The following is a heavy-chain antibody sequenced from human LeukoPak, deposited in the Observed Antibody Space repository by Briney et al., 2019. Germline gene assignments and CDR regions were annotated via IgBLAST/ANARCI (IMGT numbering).Heavy chain of an antibody. CDR3: ARGVRGPTALFYYYYMDV. D-gene: IGHD3-10*01. CDR1: GGSISSGTYY. J-gene: IGHJ6*03. V-gene: IGHV4-39*07. CDR2: ISYSGST. Sequence: SETLSLTCTVSGGSISSGTYYWGWIRQPPGKGLEWIGSISYSGSTYYSSSLMGRLTISVDTSKNQFSLRLTSLTAADTAVYYCARGVRGPTALFYYYYMDVWGKGTTVTVSS.